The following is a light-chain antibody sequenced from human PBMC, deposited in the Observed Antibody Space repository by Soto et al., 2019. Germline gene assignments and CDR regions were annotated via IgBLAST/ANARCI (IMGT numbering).Light chain of an antibody. CDR1: SSDVGGQNY. J-gene: IGLJ1*01. CDR2: AVT. V-gene: IGLV2-8*01. CDR3: SSHAGNNNYV. Sequence: QSALTQAPCASGSPGESVAISFTRTSSDVGGQNYVFWYQQHPGKAPKLIIYAVTERPSGVPDRFSGSKSGNTASLPVSGLQTEDEADYYCSSHAGNNNYVFGTGTKVT.